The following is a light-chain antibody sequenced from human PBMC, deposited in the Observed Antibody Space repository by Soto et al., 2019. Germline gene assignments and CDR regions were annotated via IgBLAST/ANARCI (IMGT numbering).Light chain of an antibody. CDR1: QSVSSY. V-gene: IGKV3-11*01. J-gene: IGKJ2*01. CDR3: QQRSNWPQGYT. Sequence: EIVLTQSPATLSLSPGERATLSCRASQSVSSYLAWYQQKPGQAPRLLIYDASNRATGLPARFSGSGSGTDFTLTISSLEPEDFAVYYCQQRSNWPQGYTFGQGTKLEIK. CDR2: DAS.